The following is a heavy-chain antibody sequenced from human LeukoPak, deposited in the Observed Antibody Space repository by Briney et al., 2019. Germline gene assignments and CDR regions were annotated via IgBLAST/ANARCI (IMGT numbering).Heavy chain of an antibody. CDR2: IFSGGTT. J-gene: IGHJ6*02. CDR1: GFTVSSNY. Sequence: PGGSLRLSCAASGFTVSSNYMSWVRQAPGKGLEWVSVIFSGGTTYYADSVKGRFTISRDNSKNPLYLQMNGVRAEDTAVYYCAREGNYYDMDVWGQGTPVTVSS. CDR3: AREGNYYDMDV. V-gene: IGHV3-53*01.